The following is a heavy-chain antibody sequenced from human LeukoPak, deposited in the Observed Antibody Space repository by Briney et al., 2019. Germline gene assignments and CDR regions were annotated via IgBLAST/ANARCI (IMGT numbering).Heavy chain of an antibody. Sequence: GGSLRLSCAASGFTFDDYGMSWVRQAPGKGLEWVSDINWNGGSTDYADSVKGRFTISRDNAKNSLYLHMSSLRDEDTAFYYCAGRHTTYWYNWFDPWGQGTLVIVSS. D-gene: IGHD2-8*02. CDR3: AGRHTTYWYNWFDP. CDR1: GFTFDDYG. J-gene: IGHJ5*02. CDR2: INWNGGST. V-gene: IGHV3-20*04.